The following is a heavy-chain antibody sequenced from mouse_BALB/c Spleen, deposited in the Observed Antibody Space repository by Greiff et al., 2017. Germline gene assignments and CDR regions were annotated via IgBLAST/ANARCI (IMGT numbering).Heavy chain of an antibody. D-gene: IGHD2-4*01. CDR2: ISDGGSYT. V-gene: IGHV5-4*02. CDR1: GFTFSDYY. J-gene: IGHJ2*01. Sequence: EVNVVESGGGLVKPGGSLKLSCAASGFTFSDYYMYWVRQTPEKRLEWVATISDGGSYTYYPDSVKGRFTISRDNAKNNLYLQMSSLKSEDTAMYYCARGAYDYDVDYWGQGTTLTVSS. CDR3: ARGAYDYDVDY.